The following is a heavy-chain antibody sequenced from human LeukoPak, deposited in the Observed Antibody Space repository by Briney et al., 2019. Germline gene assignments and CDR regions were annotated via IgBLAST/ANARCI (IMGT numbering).Heavy chain of an antibody. D-gene: IGHD3-10*01. CDR2: FDPEDGET. CDR1: GYSLTELS. J-gene: IGHJ4*02. V-gene: IGHV1-24*01. Sequence: ASVKVSCKVSGYSLTELSMHWVRQAPGKGLEWMGGFDPEDGETIYTQKFQGRVTMTEDTSTDTAYMELSSLRSEDTAVYYCATDKYGSGSYYNGLGYWGQGTLVTVSS. CDR3: ATDKYGSGSYYNGLGY.